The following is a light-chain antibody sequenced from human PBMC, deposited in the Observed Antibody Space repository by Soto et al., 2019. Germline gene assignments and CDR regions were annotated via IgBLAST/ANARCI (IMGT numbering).Light chain of an antibody. CDR3: QQYHRYST. J-gene: IGKJ1*01. Sequence: DIQMTQAPSTLSASVGDSVTISCRASQDINAWLAWYQQKPGKAPKLLIYDVSTLDSGVPSRFSGSASGTEFTLTINTLESDDFATYYCQQYHRYSTFGQGTKV. V-gene: IGKV1-5*01. CDR1: QDINAW. CDR2: DVS.